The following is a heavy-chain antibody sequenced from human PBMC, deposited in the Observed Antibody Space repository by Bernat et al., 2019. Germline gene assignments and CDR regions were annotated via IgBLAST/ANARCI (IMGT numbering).Heavy chain of an antibody. CDR3: ARKSIPAAMPGGKRKPTPFDI. CDR2: ISYDGSNQ. CDR1: GFSFSGYG. V-gene: IGHV3-30*03. D-gene: IGHD2-2*01. Sequence: QVQLVESGGGAVQPGRSLRLSCAASGFSFSGYGMHWVRQAPGKGLEWVALISYDGSNQYYTDSVKGRFTISRDNSKNTLYLQMNSLRAEDTAVYYCARKSIPAAMPGGKRKPTPFDIWGQGTMVTVSS. J-gene: IGHJ3*02.